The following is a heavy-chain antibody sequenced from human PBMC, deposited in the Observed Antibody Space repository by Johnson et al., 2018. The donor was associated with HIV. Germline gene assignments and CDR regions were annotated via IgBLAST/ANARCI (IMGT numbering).Heavy chain of an antibody. CDR3: ARQQLLPRNDAFDI. J-gene: IGHJ3*02. CDR1: GFTFSSYA. Sequence: QVQLVESGGGVVQPGRSLRLSCAASGFTFSSYAMNWVRQAPGKGLEWVAVISYDGSNTYYAVSVKGRFTISSDNSKNTLYLQMNSLRGEDTAVYYYARQQLLPRNDAFDIWGQGTMVTVSS. D-gene: IGHD1-26*01. V-gene: IGHV3-30*04. CDR2: ISYDGSNT.